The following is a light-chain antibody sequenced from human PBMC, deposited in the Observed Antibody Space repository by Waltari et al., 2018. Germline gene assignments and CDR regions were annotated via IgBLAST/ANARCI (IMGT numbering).Light chain of an antibody. V-gene: IGKV1-5*03. CDR1: QNVNKW. J-gene: IGKJ1*01. CDR2: KAS. Sequence: DIQMTQSPSRVSSYVGGRVSITCRATQNVNKWMAWYQQRRGQAPKLLIYKASTLQSGVPSRCRGGGSGTGFTLTIDSVQPDDFATYYCQQFFTYPWTFGQGTTVEVK. CDR3: QQFFTYPWT.